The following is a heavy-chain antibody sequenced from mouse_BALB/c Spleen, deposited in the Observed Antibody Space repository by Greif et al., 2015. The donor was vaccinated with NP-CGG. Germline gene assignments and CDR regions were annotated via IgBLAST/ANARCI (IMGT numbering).Heavy chain of an antibody. CDR1: GFTFSSFG. CDR2: ISSGSSTI. D-gene: IGHD2-2*01. J-gene: IGHJ3*01. V-gene: IGHV5-17*02. CDR3: ARKGGYDEAWFAY. Sequence: EVKLVESGGGLVQPGGSRKLSCAASGFTFSSFGMHWVRQAPEKGLEWVAYISSGSSTIYYTDTVKGRFTISRDNPKNTLFLQMTSLRSKDTAMYYCARKGGYDEAWFAYWGQGTLVTVSA.